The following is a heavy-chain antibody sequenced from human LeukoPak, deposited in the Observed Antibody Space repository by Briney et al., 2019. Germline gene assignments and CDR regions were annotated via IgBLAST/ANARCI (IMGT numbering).Heavy chain of an antibody. CDR2: IYYSGST. CDR3: ARGDSSSWLYNWFDP. D-gene: IGHD6-13*01. CDR1: GGSISSYY. V-gene: IGHV4-59*01. Sequence: PSETLSLTCTVSGGSISSYYWSWIRQPPGKGLEWIGYIYYSGSTNYNPSLKSRVTISVDTSKNQFSLKLSSVTAADTAVYYCARGDSSSWLYNWFDPWGQGTLVTVSS. J-gene: IGHJ5*02.